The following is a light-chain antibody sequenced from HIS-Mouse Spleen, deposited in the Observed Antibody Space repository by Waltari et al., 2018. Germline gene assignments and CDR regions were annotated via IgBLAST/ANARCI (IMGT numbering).Light chain of an antibody. CDR1: ALPKKY. V-gene: IGLV3-10*01. Sequence: SYELTQPPSVSVSPGQTARITCSGDALPKKYAYWYQQKSGQDPVLVIYEDSKRPSGIPERCSGSSSGTMATLTISGAQVEDEADYYCYSTDSSGNHRVFGGGTKLTVL. CDR3: YSTDSSGNHRV. J-gene: IGLJ2*01. CDR2: EDS.